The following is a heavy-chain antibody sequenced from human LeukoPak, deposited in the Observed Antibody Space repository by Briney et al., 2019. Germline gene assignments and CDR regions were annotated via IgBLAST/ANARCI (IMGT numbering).Heavy chain of an antibody. CDR2: INPNSGNT. D-gene: IGHD3-10*01. Sequence: GASVKVSCKASGYTFTGYYMHWVRQAPGQGLEWMGWINPNSGNTNYAQKLQGRVTMTTDTSTSTAYMELRSLRSDDTAVYYCARDYRITMVRGVIPSGYWGQGTLVTVSS. CDR1: GYTFTGYY. CDR3: ARDYRITMVRGVIPSGY. J-gene: IGHJ4*02. V-gene: IGHV1-18*04.